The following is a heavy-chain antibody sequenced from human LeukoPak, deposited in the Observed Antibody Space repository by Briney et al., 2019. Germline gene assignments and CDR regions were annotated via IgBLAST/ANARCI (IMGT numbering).Heavy chain of an antibody. J-gene: IGHJ4*02. CDR1: GFTFSSYW. V-gene: IGHV3-74*01. CDR2: ISSDGSTT. D-gene: IGHD5-24*01. CDR3: ARSRYNLDY. Sequence: GGSLRLSCAVSGFTFSSYWMHGVRQVPGEGLVWVSRISSDGSTTTYADSVKGRFTISRDNSKKTLYLQMNSLRAEDTAVYYCARSRYNLDYWGQGTLVTVFS.